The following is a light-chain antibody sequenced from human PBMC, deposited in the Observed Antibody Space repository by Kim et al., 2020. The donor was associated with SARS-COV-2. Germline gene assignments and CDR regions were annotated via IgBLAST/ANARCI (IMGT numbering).Light chain of an antibody. CDR1: SSNSGAGYD. CDR2: GNS. V-gene: IGLV1-40*01. CDR3: QSYDSSLSGPVV. J-gene: IGLJ2*01. Sequence: VTISCTGSSSNSGAGYDVHWYQQLPGTAPKLLIYGNSNRPSGVPDRFSGSKSGTSASLAITGLQAEDEADYYCQSYDSSLSGPVVVGGGTQLTVL.